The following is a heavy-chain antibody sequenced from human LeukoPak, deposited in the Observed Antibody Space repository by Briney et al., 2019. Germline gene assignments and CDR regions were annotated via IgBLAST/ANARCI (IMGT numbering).Heavy chain of an antibody. CDR3: AKTWYYYDSSGYSESYYFDY. V-gene: IGHV3-23*01. CDR1: GFTFSSYA. CDR2: ISGSGGST. J-gene: IGHJ4*02. D-gene: IGHD3-22*01. Sequence: PGGSLRLSCAASGFTFSSYAMSWVRQAPGKGLEWVSAISGSGGSTYYADSVKGRFTISRDNSKNTLYLQMNSLRAEDTAVYYRAKTWYYYDSSGYSESYYFDYWGQGTLVTVSS.